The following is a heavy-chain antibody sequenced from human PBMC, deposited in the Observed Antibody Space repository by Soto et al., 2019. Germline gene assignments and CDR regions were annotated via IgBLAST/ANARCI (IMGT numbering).Heavy chain of an antibody. CDR2: IYYSGST. D-gene: IGHD1-26*01. V-gene: IGHV4-4*02. CDR3: ARGSGSQSENGIDV. CDR1: GGSINSRNW. Sequence: QVQLQESGPGLEKPSGTLSLTCTVSGGSINSRNWWMWVRQPPGKGLEWIGEIYYSGSTNYNPSFKSRVTISMDKCKNQFSLKVNSLTAADTAMYYCARGSGSQSENGIDVWGRGISVIGSS. J-gene: IGHJ6*01.